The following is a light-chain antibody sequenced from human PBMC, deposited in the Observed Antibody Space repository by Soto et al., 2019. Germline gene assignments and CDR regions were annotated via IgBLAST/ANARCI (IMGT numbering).Light chain of an antibody. J-gene: IGKJ1*01. CDR1: QSISSSY. Sequence: EILLTQSPGTLSLSPGERATLSCRASQSISSSYLAWYQQKPGQAPRLLIYGASTRATGIPARFSGSGSGTEFTLTISSLQSEDFAVYYCQQYNNWPLTFGQGTKVDIK. V-gene: IGKV3-15*01. CDR2: GAS. CDR3: QQYNNWPLT.